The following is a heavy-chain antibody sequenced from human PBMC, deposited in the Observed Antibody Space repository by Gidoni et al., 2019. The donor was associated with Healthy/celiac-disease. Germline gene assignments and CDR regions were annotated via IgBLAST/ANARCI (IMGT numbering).Heavy chain of an antibody. CDR3: ARDRGGAVAGTGWFDP. CDR2: ITSSSDYI. J-gene: IGHJ5*02. CDR1: GFTFSTYS. D-gene: IGHD6-19*01. V-gene: IGHV3-21*01. Sequence: EVQLVESGGGLVKPGGSLRLSCAASGFTFSTYSMNWVRQAPGKGLEWVSSITSSSDYIYYADSVKGRFTISRDNAKNSLYLQMNSLRAEDTAVYYCARDRGGAVAGTGWFDPWGQGTLVTVSS.